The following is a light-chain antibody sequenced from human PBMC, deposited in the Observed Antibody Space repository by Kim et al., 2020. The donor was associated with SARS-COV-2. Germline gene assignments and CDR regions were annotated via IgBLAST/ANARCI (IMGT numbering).Light chain of an antibody. V-gene: IGKV3-20*01. CDR2: GAS. Sequence: PGERATLSCSASQSVSSSYLAWYQQKPGQAPRLLIYGASSRATGIPDRFSGSGSGTDFTLTISRLEPEDFAVYYCQQYGSSPQRTFGQGTKVDIK. CDR1: QSVSSSY. CDR3: QQYGSSPQRT. J-gene: IGKJ1*01.